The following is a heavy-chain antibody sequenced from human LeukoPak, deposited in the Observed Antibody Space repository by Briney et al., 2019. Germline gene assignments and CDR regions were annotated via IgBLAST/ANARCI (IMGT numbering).Heavy chain of an antibody. V-gene: IGHV3-66*01. CDR3: ARDRATMTTVVTPYYYYGMDV. D-gene: IGHD4-23*01. J-gene: IGHJ6*02. CDR1: GFTVSSNY. CDR2: IYSGGST. Sequence: PGGSLRLSCAASGFTVSSNYMSWVRQAPRKGLEWVSVIYSGGSTYYADSVKGRFTISRDNSKNTLYLQMNSLRAEDTAVYYCARDRATMTTVVTPYYYYGMDVWGQGTTVTVSS.